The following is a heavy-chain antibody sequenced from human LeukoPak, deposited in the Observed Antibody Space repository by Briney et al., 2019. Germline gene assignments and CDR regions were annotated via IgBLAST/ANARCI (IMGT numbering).Heavy chain of an antibody. CDR2: IRQDESER. CDR3: AREGIVATRGFYVY. J-gene: IGHJ4*02. Sequence: GGSLRLSCEASGFSFSSYWMTWVRQPPGKGPEWVANIRQDESERYSADSVKGRFTISRDNAKKSVYLHMSSLRAEDTAVYYCAREGIVATRGFYVYWGQGTLVTVSS. V-gene: IGHV3-7*03. CDR1: GFSFSSYW. D-gene: IGHD5-12*01.